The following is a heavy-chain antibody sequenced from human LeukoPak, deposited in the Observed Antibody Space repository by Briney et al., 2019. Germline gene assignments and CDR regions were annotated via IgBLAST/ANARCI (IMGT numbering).Heavy chain of an antibody. CDR1: GFTFSNYG. Sequence: GGSLRLSCAASGFTFSNYGMSWVRQAPGKGLEWVSTISGSGGNTYYADSVKGRFTISRDTSKNALYLQMNSPRAEDTAVYYCAKDMYYDSSGPVFDYWGQGTLVTVSS. J-gene: IGHJ4*02. D-gene: IGHD3-22*01. V-gene: IGHV3-23*01. CDR3: AKDMYYDSSGPVFDY. CDR2: ISGSGGNT.